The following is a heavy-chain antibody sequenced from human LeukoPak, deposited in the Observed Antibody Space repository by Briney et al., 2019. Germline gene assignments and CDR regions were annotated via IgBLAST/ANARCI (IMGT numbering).Heavy chain of an antibody. J-gene: IGHJ4*02. CDR2: IKSKIDGGTT. D-gene: IGHD1-26*01. CDR3: VWELPRVDY. CDR1: GFTFSNAW. Sequence: GGSLRLSCAASGFTFSNAWMSWVRQAPGKGLEWVGRIKSKIDGGTTDYAAPVKGRFSISRDDSKNTLFLQMNSLKTEDTAVYYCVWELPRVDYWGQGTLVTVSS. V-gene: IGHV3-15*01.